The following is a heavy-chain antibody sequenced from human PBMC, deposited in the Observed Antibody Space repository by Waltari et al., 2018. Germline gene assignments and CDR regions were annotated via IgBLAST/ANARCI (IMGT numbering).Heavy chain of an antibody. CDR2: IYTSGST. V-gene: IGHV4-61*02. CDR1: GGSISSGSYY. J-gene: IGHJ4*02. Sequence: QVQLQESGPGLVKPSQTLSLTRTVSGGSISSGSYYWSWIRQPAGKGLEWIGRIYTSGSTNYNPSLKSRVTISVDTSKNQFSLKLSSVTAADTAVYYCARAGYSYGGDYWGQGTLVTVSS. D-gene: IGHD5-18*01. CDR3: ARAGYSYGGDY.